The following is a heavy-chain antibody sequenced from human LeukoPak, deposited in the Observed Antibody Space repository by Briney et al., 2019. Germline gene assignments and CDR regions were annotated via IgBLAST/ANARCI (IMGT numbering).Heavy chain of an antibody. CDR2: ISGSGGST. V-gene: IGHV3-23*01. Sequence: GGSLRLSCAASGFTFSSYAMSWVRQAPGMGLEWVSAISGSGGSTYCADSVRGRFTISRDNSKNTLYLQMNSLRAEDTAVYYCAKDRIVGATPDYWGQGTLVTVSS. J-gene: IGHJ4*02. CDR1: GFTFSSYA. D-gene: IGHD1-26*01. CDR3: AKDRIVGATPDY.